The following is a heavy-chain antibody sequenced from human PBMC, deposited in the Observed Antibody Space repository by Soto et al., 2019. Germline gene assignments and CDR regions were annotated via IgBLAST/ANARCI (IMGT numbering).Heavy chain of an antibody. CDR1: GFSFTAYG. J-gene: IGHJ6*02. D-gene: IGHD3-3*01. CDR2: ISSDGTNK. V-gene: IGHV3-30*18. CDR3: AKDQTYYGWSAVWDV. Sequence: PGGSLRLSCTASGFSFTAYGMHWVRQAPGKVLEWVALISSDGTNKQYIDSVRGRFFVSRDNSMNTLYLQMDNLRGGDTAVYYCAKDQTYYGWSAVWDVWGQGTTVTVSS.